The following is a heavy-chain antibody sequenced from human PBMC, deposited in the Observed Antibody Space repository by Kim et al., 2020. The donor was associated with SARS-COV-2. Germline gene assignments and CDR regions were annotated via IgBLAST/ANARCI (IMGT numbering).Heavy chain of an antibody. CDR2: LSGDGGST. CDR3: AKEIAPVSYYDSSGYSVVIDY. V-gene: IGHV3-43*02. J-gene: IGHJ4*02. Sequence: GGSLRLSCAASGFTFDDYAMHWVRQAPGKGLEWVSLLSGDGGSTYYADSVKGRFTISRDNSKNSLYLQMNSLRTEDTALYYCAKEIAPVSYYDSSGYSVVIDYWGQGTLVTVSS. CDR1: GFTFDDYA. D-gene: IGHD3-22*01.